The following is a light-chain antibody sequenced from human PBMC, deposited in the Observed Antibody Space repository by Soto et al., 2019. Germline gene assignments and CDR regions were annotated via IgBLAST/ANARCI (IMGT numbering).Light chain of an antibody. CDR2: AAS. Sequence: DIQMTQSPSSLSASVGDTVTITCRASQTISSYLNWYQQKPGKAPKFLIYAASSLQSGVPSRFSGSGSGTDFTLTISSLQPEDFATYYCQQNYNTPPITFGRGTRLEVK. V-gene: IGKV1-39*01. CDR3: QQNYNTPPIT. J-gene: IGKJ5*01. CDR1: QTISSY.